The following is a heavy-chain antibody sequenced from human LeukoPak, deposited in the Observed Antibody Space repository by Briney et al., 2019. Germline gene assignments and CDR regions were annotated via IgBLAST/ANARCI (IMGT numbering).Heavy chain of an antibody. CDR2: IKSKTDGGTT. D-gene: IGHD3-22*01. Sequence: PGGSLRLSCAASGFTFSNAWMSWVRQAPGKGLEWVGRIKSKTDGGTTDYAAPLKGKFTSSRDDPKNTLYLQKNSLKPEDTALYYCSTEVDSSGYYDYWGQGTLVTVSS. V-gene: IGHV3-15*01. J-gene: IGHJ4*02. CDR1: GFTFSNAW. CDR3: STEVDSSGYYDY.